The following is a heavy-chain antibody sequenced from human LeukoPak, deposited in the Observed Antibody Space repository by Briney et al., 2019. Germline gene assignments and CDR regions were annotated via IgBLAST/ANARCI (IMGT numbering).Heavy chain of an antibody. Sequence: ASVKVSCKASGHTFTSYGISWVRQAPGQGLEWMGWISAYNGNTNYAQKLQGRVTMTTDTSTSTAYMELRSLRSDDTAVYYCASCSSGTFPCDYWGQGTLVTVSS. CDR2: ISAYNGNT. CDR1: GHTFTSYG. CDR3: ASCSSGTFPCDY. D-gene: IGHD2-2*01. J-gene: IGHJ4*02. V-gene: IGHV1-18*01.